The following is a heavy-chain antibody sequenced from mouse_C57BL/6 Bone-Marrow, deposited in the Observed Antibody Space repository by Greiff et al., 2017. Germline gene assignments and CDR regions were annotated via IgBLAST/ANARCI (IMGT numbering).Heavy chain of an antibody. Sequence: EVMLVESGGDLVKPGGSLKLSCAASGFTFSSYGMSWVRQTPDKRLEWVATISSGGSYTYYPDSVKGRFTISRENAKNTLYLQMSSLKSEDTATYYCASHYYGSSYEAMDYWGQGTSVTVSS. V-gene: IGHV5-6*01. D-gene: IGHD1-1*01. CDR1: GFTFSSYG. CDR3: ASHYYGSSYEAMDY. CDR2: ISSGGSYT. J-gene: IGHJ4*01.